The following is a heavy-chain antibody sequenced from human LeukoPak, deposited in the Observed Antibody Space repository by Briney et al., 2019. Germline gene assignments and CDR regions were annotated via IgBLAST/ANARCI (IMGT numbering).Heavy chain of an antibody. CDR1: GFTFSRYS. CDR2: ITSSGSYI. V-gene: IGHV3-21*01. CDR3: ARDRWPYSSSSGTNMDV. Sequence: PGGSLRLSCAASGFTFSRYSMNWVRQAPGKGLEWVSSITSSGSYIYYADSVKGRFTISRDNAKNSLYLQMNSLRAEDTAVYYCARDRWPYSSSSGTNMDVWGKGTTVTVSS. J-gene: IGHJ6*03. D-gene: IGHD6-6*01.